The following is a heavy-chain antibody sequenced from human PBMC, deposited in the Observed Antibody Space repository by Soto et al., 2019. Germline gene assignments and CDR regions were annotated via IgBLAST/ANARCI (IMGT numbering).Heavy chain of an antibody. CDR2: INPSSGGT. J-gene: IGHJ5*02. Sequence: ASVKVSCKASGYTFTGYYMHWVRQAPGQGLEWMGWINPSSGGTNYAQKFQGWVTMTRDTSISTAYMELSRLRSDDTAVYYCARAPKEDNWFDPWGQGTLVTVSS. CDR1: GYTFTGYY. V-gene: IGHV1-2*04. CDR3: ARAPKEDNWFDP.